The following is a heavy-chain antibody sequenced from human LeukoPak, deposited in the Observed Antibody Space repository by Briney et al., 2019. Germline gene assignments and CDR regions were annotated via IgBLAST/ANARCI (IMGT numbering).Heavy chain of an antibody. J-gene: IGHJ4*02. Sequence: ASVKVSCKASGYTFTSYGISWVRQAPGQGLEWMGWISAYNGNTNYAQKLQGRVTMTTDTSTSTAYMELRSLRSDDTAVYYCAREPLPDADYYDSSGYYYFNYWGQGTLVTVSS. V-gene: IGHV1-18*01. CDR2: ISAYNGNT. CDR1: GYTFTSYG. CDR3: AREPLPDADYYDSSGYYYFNY. D-gene: IGHD3-22*01.